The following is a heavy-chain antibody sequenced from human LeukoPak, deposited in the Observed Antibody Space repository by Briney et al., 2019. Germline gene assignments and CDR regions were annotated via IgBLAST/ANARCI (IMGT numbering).Heavy chain of an antibody. V-gene: IGHV3-53*01. CDR3: ARDGGYCSGGSCYKGLDY. J-gene: IGHJ4*02. CDR2: IYSGGST. CDR1: GFTFSSNC. D-gene: IGHD2-15*01. Sequence: GGSLRLSCAASGFTFSSNCMSWVRQAPGKGLEWVSVIYSGGSTYYADSVKGRFTISRDNSKNTLYLQMNSLRAEDTAVYYCARDGGYCSGGSCYKGLDYWGQGTLVTVSS.